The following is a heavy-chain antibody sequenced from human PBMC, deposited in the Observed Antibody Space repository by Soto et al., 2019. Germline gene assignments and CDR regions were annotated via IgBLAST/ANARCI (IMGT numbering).Heavy chain of an antibody. J-gene: IGHJ4*02. CDR3: ARAIGGRIYYFAY. CDR2: IYGGGTT. D-gene: IGHD3-10*01. Sequence: EVQLVETGGGLIQPGGSLRLSCAASGFTVSDNFLSWVRQAPGKGLEWVSVIYGGGTTYYADSVKGRFTISRDSSKSTLYLQMNSLRAEDTAVYYCARAIGGRIYYFAYWGQGTLVTVSS. CDR1: GFTVSDNF. V-gene: IGHV3-53*02.